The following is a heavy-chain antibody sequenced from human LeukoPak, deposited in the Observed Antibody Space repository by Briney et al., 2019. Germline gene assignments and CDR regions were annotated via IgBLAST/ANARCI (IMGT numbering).Heavy chain of an antibody. D-gene: IGHD2-21*02. Sequence: PSETLSLTCTVSGGSISSYYWSWIRQPPGKGLEWIGYIYYSGSTNYNPSLKSRVTISVDTSKNQFSLKLSSVTAADTAVYYCARSQDIVVVTDYYYYMDVWGKGTTVTVSS. CDR1: GGSISSYY. CDR3: ARSQDIVVVTDYYYYMDV. J-gene: IGHJ6*03. V-gene: IGHV4-59*01. CDR2: IYYSGST.